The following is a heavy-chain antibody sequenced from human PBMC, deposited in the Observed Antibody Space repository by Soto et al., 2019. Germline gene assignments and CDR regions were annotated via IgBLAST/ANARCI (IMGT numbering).Heavy chain of an antibody. V-gene: IGHV3-11*05. D-gene: IGHD3-9*01. J-gene: IGHJ6*02. Sequence: QVQLVESGGGLVKPGGSLRLSCAASGFTFSDYYMSWIRQAPGKGLAWVSYISTSSRYTNYADSVKGRFTISRDKAKNSLSLQMNSLRAEDTAVYYCARTRFDWTYGMDVWGQGTTVTVSS. CDR2: ISTSSRYT. CDR1: GFTFSDYY. CDR3: ARTRFDWTYGMDV.